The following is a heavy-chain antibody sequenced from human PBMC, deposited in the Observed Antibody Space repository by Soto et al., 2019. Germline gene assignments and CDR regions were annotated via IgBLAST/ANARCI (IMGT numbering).Heavy chain of an antibody. D-gene: IGHD2-15*01. V-gene: IGHV3-48*03. CDR1: GFTFSSYE. Sequence: EVQLVESGGGLVQPGGSLRLSCAASGFTFSSYEMNWVRQAPGKGLEWVSYISSSGSTIYYADSVKGRFTISRDNAKNSLYLQMNSLRAEDTAVYYCARDLSCSGGSCYWGSAGMDVWGQGTTVTVSS. CDR3: ARDLSCSGGSCYWGSAGMDV. CDR2: ISSSGSTI. J-gene: IGHJ6*02.